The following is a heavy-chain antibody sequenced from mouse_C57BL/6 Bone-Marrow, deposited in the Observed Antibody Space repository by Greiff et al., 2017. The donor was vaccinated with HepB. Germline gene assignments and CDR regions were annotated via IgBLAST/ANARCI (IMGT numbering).Heavy chain of an antibody. D-gene: IGHD2-3*01. CDR3: ARRWLLRTPGYFDV. V-gene: IGHV1-80*01. Sequence: QVQLQQSGAELVKPGASVKISCKASGYAFSSYWMNWVKQRPGKGLEWIGQIYPGDGDTNYNGKFKGKATLTADKSSSTAYMQLSSLTSEDSAVYFCARRWLLRTPGYFDVWGTGTTVTVSS. J-gene: IGHJ1*03. CDR2: IYPGDGDT. CDR1: GYAFSSYW.